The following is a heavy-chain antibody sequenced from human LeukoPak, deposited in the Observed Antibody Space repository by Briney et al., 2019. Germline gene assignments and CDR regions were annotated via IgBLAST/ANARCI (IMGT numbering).Heavy chain of an antibody. CDR2: INTNTGNP. Sequence: ASVKVSCKASGYIFTNYVIHWVRQAPGQGLEWMGWINTNTGNPTYAQGFTGRFVFSLDTSVSTAYLQISSLKAEDTAVYYCARTDEVVSEAFDIWGQGTMVTVSS. CDR3: ARTDEVVSEAFDI. J-gene: IGHJ3*02. CDR1: GYIFTNYV. D-gene: IGHD3-22*01. V-gene: IGHV7-4-1*02.